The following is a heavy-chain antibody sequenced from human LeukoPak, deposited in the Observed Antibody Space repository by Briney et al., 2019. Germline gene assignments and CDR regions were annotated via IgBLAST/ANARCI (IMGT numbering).Heavy chain of an antibody. CDR2: IIPIFGTA. D-gene: IGHD5-18*01. J-gene: IGHJ4*02. CDR1: GGTFSSYA. CDR3: AREDTRKPFDY. V-gene: IGHV1-69*13. Sequence: GASMKVSCKASGGTFSSYAISWVRQAPGQGLEWMGGIIPIFGTANYAQKFQGRVTITADESTSTAYMELSSLRSEDTAVYYCAREDTRKPFDYWGQGTLVTVSS.